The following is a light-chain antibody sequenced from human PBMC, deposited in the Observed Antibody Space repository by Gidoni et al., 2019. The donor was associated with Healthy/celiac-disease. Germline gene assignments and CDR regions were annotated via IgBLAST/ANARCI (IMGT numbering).Light chain of an antibody. J-gene: IGLJ2*01. CDR2: QDS. V-gene: IGLV3-1*01. CDR1: KLGDKY. CDR3: QAWDSSTVV. Sequence: SYELTQPPSVSVSPGQTASITSSGDKLGDKYACWYQQKPGQSPVLVIYQDSKRPSGIPERFSGSNSGNTATLTISGTQAMDEADYYCQAWDSSTVVFGGGTKLXVX.